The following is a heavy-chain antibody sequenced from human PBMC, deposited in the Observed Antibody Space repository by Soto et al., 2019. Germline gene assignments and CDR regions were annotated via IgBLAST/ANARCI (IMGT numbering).Heavy chain of an antibody. V-gene: IGHV4-59*01. Sequence: SETLSLTCTVSGGSISSYYWSWIRQPPGKGLEWIGYIYYSGSTNYNPSLKSRVTISVDTSKNQFSLKLSSVTAADTAVYYCARELRGYSYGLDYYYGMDVWGQGTTVTVSS. J-gene: IGHJ6*02. CDR3: ARELRGYSYGLDYYYGMDV. CDR1: GGSISSYY. CDR2: IYYSGST. D-gene: IGHD5-18*01.